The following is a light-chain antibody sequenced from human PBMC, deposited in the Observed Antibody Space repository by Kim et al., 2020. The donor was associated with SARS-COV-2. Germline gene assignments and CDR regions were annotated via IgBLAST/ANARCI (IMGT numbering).Light chain of an antibody. Sequence: SASVGDRVTITCRASESIGTWLAWYQQKPGRAPGLLIYLASTLENGVPSRFSGTGSGTEFSLSITSLQPDDFATYYCQHYSRFPYTFGQGTKLEI. V-gene: IGKV1-5*03. CDR2: LAS. J-gene: IGKJ2*01. CDR1: ESIGTW. CDR3: QHYSRFPYT.